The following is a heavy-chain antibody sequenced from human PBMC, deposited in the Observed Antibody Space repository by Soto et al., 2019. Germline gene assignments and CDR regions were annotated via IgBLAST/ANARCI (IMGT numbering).Heavy chain of an antibody. J-gene: IGHJ6*03. D-gene: IGHD3-3*01. CDR3: AKDSVDDFWSGYRYYYYMDV. CDR1: GFTFDDYA. Sequence: GGSLRLSCAASGFTFDDYAMHWVRQAPGKGLEWVSGISWNSGSIGYADSVKGRFTISRDNAKNSLYLQMNSLRAEDTALYYCAKDSVDDFWSGYRYYYYMDVWGKGTTVTVSS. V-gene: IGHV3-9*01. CDR2: ISWNSGSI.